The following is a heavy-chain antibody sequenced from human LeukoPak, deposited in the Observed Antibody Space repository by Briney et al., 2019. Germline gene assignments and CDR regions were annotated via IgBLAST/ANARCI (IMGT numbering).Heavy chain of an antibody. Sequence: SETLSLTCTVSGGSISSSSYYWGWIRQPPGKGREWIGSIYYSGSTYYNPSLKSRVTISVDTSKNQFSLKLSSVTAADTAVYYCARKWFGELLGWFDPWGQGTLVTVSS. CDR3: ARKWFGELLGWFDP. D-gene: IGHD3-10*01. J-gene: IGHJ5*02. CDR1: GGSISSSSYY. V-gene: IGHV4-39*07. CDR2: IYYSGST.